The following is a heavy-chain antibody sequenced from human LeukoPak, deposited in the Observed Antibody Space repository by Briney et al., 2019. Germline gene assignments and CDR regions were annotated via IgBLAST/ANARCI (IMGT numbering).Heavy chain of an antibody. CDR3: ARAAGTYYYDSSGSPDAFDI. D-gene: IGHD3-22*01. CDR1: GGSFSGYY. Sequence: ETLSLTCAVYGGSFSGYYWSWIRQPPGKGLEWIGEINHSGSTNYNPSLTSRVTISVDTSKNQFSLKLSSVTAADTAVYYCARAAGTYYYDSSGSPDAFDIWGQGTMVTVSS. V-gene: IGHV4-34*01. CDR2: INHSGST. J-gene: IGHJ3*02.